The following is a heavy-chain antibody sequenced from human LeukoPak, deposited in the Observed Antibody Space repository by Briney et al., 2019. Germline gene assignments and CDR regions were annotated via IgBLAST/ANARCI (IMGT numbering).Heavy chain of an antibody. CDR1: GFTFSSYS. D-gene: IGHD2-2*01. Sequence: PGGSLRLSCAASGFTFSSYSMNWVRQAPGKGLEWVSYISRSSSTIYYADSVKGRFTISRDNSKNTLFLQINSLRSEDTAVYHCAKDHCSSTSCSNLFDPWGQGTLVTVSS. CDR3: AKDHCSSTSCSNLFDP. CDR2: ISRSSSTI. J-gene: IGHJ5*02. V-gene: IGHV3-48*01.